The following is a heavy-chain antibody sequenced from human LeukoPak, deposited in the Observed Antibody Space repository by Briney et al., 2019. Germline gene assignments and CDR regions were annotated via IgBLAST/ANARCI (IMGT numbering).Heavy chain of an antibody. Sequence: ASVKVSCKASGYTFTSYYMHWVRQAPGQGLEWMGIINPSGGSTSYAQKFQGRVTMTRDTSTSTVYMELSSLRSEDTAVYYCARDSPAVPAAIFYYYYGMDVWGQGTTVTVSS. CDR1: GYTFTSYY. J-gene: IGHJ6*02. V-gene: IGHV1-46*01. D-gene: IGHD2-2*01. CDR2: INPSGGST. CDR3: ARDSPAVPAAIFYYYYGMDV.